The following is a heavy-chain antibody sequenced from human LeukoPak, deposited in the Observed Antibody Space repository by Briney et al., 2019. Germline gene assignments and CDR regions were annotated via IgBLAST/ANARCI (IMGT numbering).Heavy chain of an antibody. V-gene: IGHV3-66*01. D-gene: IGHD3-10*01. Sequence: GGSLRLSCAASGFTFSSYAMSWVRQAPGKGLEWVSVIYSGGSTYYADSVKGRFTISRDNSKNTLYLQMNSLRAEDTAVYYCASKVDLWFGESYWGQGTLVTVSS. CDR3: ASKVDLWFGESY. CDR2: IYSGGST. J-gene: IGHJ4*02. CDR1: GFTFSSYA.